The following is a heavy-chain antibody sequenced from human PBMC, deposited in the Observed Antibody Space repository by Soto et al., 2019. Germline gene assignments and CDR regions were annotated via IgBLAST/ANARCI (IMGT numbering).Heavy chain of an antibody. Sequence: GGSLRLSCSASGFTFSSYAMHWVRQAPGKGLEYVSAISINGGNTYYADSVRGRFTISRDNSKNTLYLQMSSLRPEDTAVYYCVNDSDYSNSRVIDDYWGQGTLVTVSS. D-gene: IGHD4-4*01. CDR2: ISINGGNT. CDR3: VNDSDYSNSRVIDDY. CDR1: GFTFSSYA. J-gene: IGHJ4*02. V-gene: IGHV3-64D*06.